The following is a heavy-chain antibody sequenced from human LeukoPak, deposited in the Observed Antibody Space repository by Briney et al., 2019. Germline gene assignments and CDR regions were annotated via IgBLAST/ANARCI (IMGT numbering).Heavy chain of an antibody. CDR1: GGSISSNNW. V-gene: IGHV4-4*02. CDR2: IFHSGST. Sequence: PSETLSPTCAVSGGSISSNNWWSWVRQPPGKGLEWIGEIFHSGSTNYNPSLKSRVTISVDTSKNQFSLKLSSVTAADTAVYYCARADSSGYVSSDCWGQGTLVTVSS. J-gene: IGHJ4*02. D-gene: IGHD3-22*01. CDR3: ARADSSGYVSSDC.